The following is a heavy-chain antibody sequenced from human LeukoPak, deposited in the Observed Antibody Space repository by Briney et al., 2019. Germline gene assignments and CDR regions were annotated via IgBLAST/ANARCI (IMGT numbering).Heavy chain of an antibody. CDR1: GGSISSSSYY. CDR2: IYYSGST. CDR3: ARDLMVRGPQAWFDP. D-gene: IGHD3-10*01. V-gene: IGHV4-39*07. J-gene: IGHJ5*02. Sequence: PSETLSLTCTVSGGSISSSSYYWGWIRQPPGKGLEWIGSIYYSGSTYYNPSLKSRVTISVDTSKNQFSLKLSSVTAADTAVYYCARDLMVRGPQAWFDPWGQGTLVTVSS.